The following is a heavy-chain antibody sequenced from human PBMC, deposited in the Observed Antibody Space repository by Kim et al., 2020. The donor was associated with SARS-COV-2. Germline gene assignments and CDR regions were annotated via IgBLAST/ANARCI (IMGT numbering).Heavy chain of an antibody. J-gene: IGHJ4*02. V-gene: IGHV3-30*04. CDR3: ARDFRPGGSYYSGVNY. Sequence: GGSLRLSCAASGFTFSSYAMHWVRQAPGKGLEWVAVISYDGSNKYYADSVKGRFTISRDNSKNTLYLQMNSLRAEDTAVYYCARDFRPGGSYYSGVNYWGQGTLVTVSS. CDR2: ISYDGSNK. D-gene: IGHD1-26*01. CDR1: GFTFSSYA.